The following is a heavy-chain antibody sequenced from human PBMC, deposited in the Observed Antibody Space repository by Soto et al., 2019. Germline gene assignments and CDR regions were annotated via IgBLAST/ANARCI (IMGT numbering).Heavy chain of an antibody. CDR2: IWSGGSHK. J-gene: IGHJ3*01. CDR3: AREGPISGTNPFDV. D-gene: IGHD1-20*01. CDR1: GFTFSNHG. Sequence: QVQLVESGGGVVQPGRSLRLSCATSGFTFSNHGMHWVRQPPGKGLEWVAGIWSGGSHKDYADSVKGRFTITRDNSTNTLSLQVDSLRAEDTAVYFCAREGPISGTNPFDVWGQGTMVIISS. V-gene: IGHV3-33*01.